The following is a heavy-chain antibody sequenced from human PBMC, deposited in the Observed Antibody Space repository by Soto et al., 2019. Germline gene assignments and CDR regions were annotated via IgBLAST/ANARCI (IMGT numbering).Heavy chain of an antibody. J-gene: IGHJ6*02. CDR3: ASVPHDYTKYHYYGMDV. V-gene: IGHV4-30-4*01. Sequence: QVQLQESGPGLVKPSQTLSLTCTVSDGSINSGDYYWSWIRQPPGKGLEWIGYIYYSGSTYYNPSLKSRVTISLDTSKNQFSLKLSSVTAAETAVYYCASVPHDYTKYHYYGMDVWGQGTTVTVSS. D-gene: IGHD4-4*01. CDR2: IYYSGST. CDR1: DGSINSGDYY.